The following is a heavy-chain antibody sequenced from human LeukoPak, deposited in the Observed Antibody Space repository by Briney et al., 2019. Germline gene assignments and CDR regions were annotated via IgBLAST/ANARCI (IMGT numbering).Heavy chain of an antibody. CDR1: GYTFTSFD. D-gene: IGHD6-25*01. J-gene: IGHJ5*02. CDR3: ARVKRLPTVWFDP. V-gene: IGHV1-8*01. Sequence: ASVTVSCKASGYTFTSFDINWVRQATGQGREGMGGMDPNSNKAGYAQKFQGRVTLTMNTFISTAYMELSGLTSEDTAVYYCARVKRLPTVWFDPWGQGTLVTVSS. CDR2: MDPNSNKA.